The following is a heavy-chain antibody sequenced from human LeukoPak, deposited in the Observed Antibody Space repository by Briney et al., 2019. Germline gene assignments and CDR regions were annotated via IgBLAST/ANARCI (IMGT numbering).Heavy chain of an antibody. CDR1: GFTFSSYA. Sequence: HPGGSLRLSCAASGFTFSSYAMNWVRQAPGKGLEWVSYITTSGNSIYYADSVKGRFTISRDNTKNSLYLQMNSLRAEDTAVYYCARGGSVSYYFDYWGQRTLVTVSS. CDR3: ARGGSVSYYFDY. D-gene: IGHD1-26*01. V-gene: IGHV3-48*03. J-gene: IGHJ4*02. CDR2: ITTSGNSI.